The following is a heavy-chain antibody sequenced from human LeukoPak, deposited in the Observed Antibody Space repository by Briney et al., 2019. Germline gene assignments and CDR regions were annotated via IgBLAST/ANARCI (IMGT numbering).Heavy chain of an antibody. V-gene: IGHV1-18*04. CDR3: ARDREGYSYGEFDY. CDR1: GYTFTSYG. D-gene: IGHD5-18*01. CDR2: ISAYNGNT. Sequence: ASVKVSCKASGYTFTSYGISWVRQAPGQGLEWMGWISAYNGNTNYAQKLQGRVTMTTDTSTSTAYMELRSLRSDDTAVYYCARDREGYSYGEFDYWGQGTLVTVSS. J-gene: IGHJ4*02.